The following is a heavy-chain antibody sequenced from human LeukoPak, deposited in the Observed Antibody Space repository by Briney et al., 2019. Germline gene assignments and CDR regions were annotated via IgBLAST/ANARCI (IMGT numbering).Heavy chain of an antibody. CDR1: GFTFSMSS. D-gene: IGHD6-13*01. CDR2: ISFDGANK. Sequence: GGSLRLSCATSGFTFSMSSMHWVRLAPGKGLEWLAGISFDGANKFSGDSVKGRFSISRDNSKNTLYLQMNSLGLDDTAVYFCARGRAGIAAAGLDYWGQGTLVTVSS. J-gene: IGHJ4*02. CDR3: ARGRAGIAAAGLDY. V-gene: IGHV3-30*04.